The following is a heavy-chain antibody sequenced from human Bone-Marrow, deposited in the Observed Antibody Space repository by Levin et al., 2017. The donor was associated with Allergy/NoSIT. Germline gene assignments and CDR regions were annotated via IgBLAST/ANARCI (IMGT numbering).Heavy chain of an antibody. J-gene: IGHJ6*02. CDR2: ISGSGAST. V-gene: IGHV3-23*01. Sequence: QTGGSLRLSCAAYEFDFSSYAMSWVRQAPGKGLEWVSSISGSGASTYYADSVKGRFTISRDYSKTILYLQMNSLTTEDTAVYYCAKDPRFCASTSCSYGTDVWGQGTTVTVPS. D-gene: IGHD2-2*01. CDR1: EFDFSSYA. CDR3: AKDPRFCASTSCSYGTDV.